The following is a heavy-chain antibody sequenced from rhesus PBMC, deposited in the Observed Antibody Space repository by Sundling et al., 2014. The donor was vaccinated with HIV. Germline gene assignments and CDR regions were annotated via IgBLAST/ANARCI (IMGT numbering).Heavy chain of an antibody. CDR2: INPDTGTT. CDR3: TRGHRADP. CDR1: GYTFPSYS. D-gene: IGHD6-19*01. J-gene: IGHJ4*01. V-gene: IGHV1-200*01. Sequence: QVHLVQSGAEVKKPGASVKLSCKASGYTFPSYSINWVRQAPGQGLEWMGWINPDTGTTGYAQKFQGRVTMTRDTSTSTAYMELNSLRSEDTAVYYCTRGHRADPWGQGVLVTVSS.